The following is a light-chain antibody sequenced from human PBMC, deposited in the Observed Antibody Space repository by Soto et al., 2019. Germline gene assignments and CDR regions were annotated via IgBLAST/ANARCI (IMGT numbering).Light chain of an antibody. Sequence: QSVLTQPPSASGTPGQRGTISCSGSSSNIGSNTVNWYQQLPGTAPKLLIYNNNQRPSGVPDRFSGSKSGTSASLAISGLQSADEADYYCAAWDDSLNGLVFGTGTKLTVL. J-gene: IGLJ1*01. CDR3: AAWDDSLNGLV. CDR2: NNN. V-gene: IGLV1-44*01. CDR1: SSNIGSNT.